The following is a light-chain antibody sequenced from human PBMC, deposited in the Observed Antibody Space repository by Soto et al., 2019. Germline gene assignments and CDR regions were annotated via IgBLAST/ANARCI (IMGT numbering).Light chain of an antibody. CDR1: QGISKY. CDR2: TAS. V-gene: IGKV1-9*01. CDR3: QHRHSYPLT. Sequence: DIQLTQTPSFLSASVGDRVTITCRASQGISKYLAWYQQKAGKAPKLLIHTASTLQNGVPSRFSGSGSGTEFTLTISSLQPEDLATYYCQHRHSYPLTFGGGTKVEIK. J-gene: IGKJ4*01.